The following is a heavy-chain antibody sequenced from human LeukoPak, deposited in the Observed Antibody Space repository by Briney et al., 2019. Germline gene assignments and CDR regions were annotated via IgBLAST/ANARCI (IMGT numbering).Heavy chain of an antibody. J-gene: IGHJ4*02. CDR2: ISAYNGNT. D-gene: IGHD2-21*02. CDR1: GYTFTSYG. Sequence: ASVTVSFKASGYTFTSYGISWVRQAPGQGLEWMGWISAYNGNTNYAQKLQGRVTMTTDTSTSTAYMELRSLRSDDTAVYYCARRTYCGGDCSFDYWGQGTLVTVSS. V-gene: IGHV1-18*01. CDR3: ARRTYCGGDCSFDY.